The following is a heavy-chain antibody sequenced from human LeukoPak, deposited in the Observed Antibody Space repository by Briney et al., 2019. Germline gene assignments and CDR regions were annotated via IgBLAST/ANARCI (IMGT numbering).Heavy chain of an antibody. D-gene: IGHD5-18*01. CDR1: GFTFSSYA. CDR3: AKDLFSNSYGYYFDY. Sequence: TGGSLRLSCAASGFTFSSYAMSWVRQAPGKGLEWVSTISGSGGSTYYADSVKGRFTISRDNSKNTLYLQMNSLRAEDTAVYYCAKDLFSNSYGYYFDYWGQGTLVTVSS. CDR2: ISGSGGST. J-gene: IGHJ4*02. V-gene: IGHV3-23*01.